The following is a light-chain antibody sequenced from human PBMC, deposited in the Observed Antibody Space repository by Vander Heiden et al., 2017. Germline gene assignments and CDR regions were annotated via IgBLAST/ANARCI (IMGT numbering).Light chain of an antibody. CDR3: CSYTSSSTLDV. CDR1: SSDSGGYNY. Sequence: QSALTQPAPVSGSPGPPITISCSGSSSDSGGYNYGYWYQQLPGEAPKLMIHDDSDRPSGVSNRFTGSKSGNTASLAISGLRAEDEADYYCCSYTSSSTLDVFGTGTKVTVL. V-gene: IGLV2-14*03. CDR2: DDS. J-gene: IGLJ1*01.